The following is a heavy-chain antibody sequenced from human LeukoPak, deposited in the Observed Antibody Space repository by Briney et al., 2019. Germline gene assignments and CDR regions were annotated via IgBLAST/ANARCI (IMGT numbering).Heavy chain of an antibody. V-gene: IGHV4-59*01. CDR1: RGSLSRYL. Sequence: SETLSLTCTVSRGSLSRYLWSWLGQPPGQEGEWMGCIYYSGSTNYNPSLKSRVTISVDTSKNQFSLKLSSVTAADTAVYYCARDPGYGDYGMEYWYFDLWGRGTLVTVSS. D-gene: IGHD4-17*01. CDR3: ARDPGYGDYGMEYWYFDL. J-gene: IGHJ2*01. CDR2: IYYSGST.